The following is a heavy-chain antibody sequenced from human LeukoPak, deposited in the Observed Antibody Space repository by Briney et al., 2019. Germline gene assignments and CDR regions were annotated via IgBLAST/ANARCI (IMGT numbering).Heavy chain of an antibody. Sequence: PGRSLRLSCAASGFTFDDYAMHWVRQAPGKGLEWVSLISGDGGSTYYADSVKGRFTISRDNSKNSLYLQMNSLRTDDTALYYCAKDIAYSSGWGRAQADYYYGMDVWGQGTTVTVSS. V-gene: IGHV3-43*02. D-gene: IGHD6-19*01. CDR3: AKDIAYSSGWGRAQADYYYGMDV. CDR1: GFTFDDYA. CDR2: ISGDGGST. J-gene: IGHJ6*02.